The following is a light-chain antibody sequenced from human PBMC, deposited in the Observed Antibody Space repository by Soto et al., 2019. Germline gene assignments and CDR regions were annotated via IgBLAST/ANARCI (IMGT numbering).Light chain of an antibody. V-gene: IGKV3-11*01. J-gene: IGKJ4*01. CDR3: QQRSKWPLT. CDR2: DAS. CDR1: QSVSSY. Sequence: EIVLTQSPATLSLSPGERATLSCWASQSVSSYLAWYQQKPGQAPRLLIYDASNRATGIPARFSGGGSGTDFTLTISSLEPEDFAVYYCQQRSKWPLTFGGGTKVEIK.